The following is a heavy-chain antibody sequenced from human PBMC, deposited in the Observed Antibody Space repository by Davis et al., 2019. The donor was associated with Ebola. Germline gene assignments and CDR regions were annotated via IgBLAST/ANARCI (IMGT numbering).Heavy chain of an antibody. V-gene: IGHV4-59*08. J-gene: IGHJ4*02. CDR3: ARHGGYCSGGSCYVFLSD. D-gene: IGHD2-15*01. CDR1: GGPISSYY. CDR2: IYYSGST. Sequence: PSETLSLTCTVSGGPISSYYWSWIRQPPGKGLEWIGYIYYSGSTNYNPSLKSRVTISVDTSKNQFSLKLSSVTAADTAVYYCARHGGYCSGGSCYVFLSDWGQGTLVTVSS.